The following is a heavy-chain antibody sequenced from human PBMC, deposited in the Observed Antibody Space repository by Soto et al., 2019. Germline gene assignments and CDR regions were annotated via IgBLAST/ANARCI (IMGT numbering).Heavy chain of an antibody. D-gene: IGHD6-19*01. J-gene: IGHJ4*02. CDR1: GFSLSTSGVG. CDR3: AHRLSSGWYFDY. CDR2: IYWDDDK. Sequence: QITLKESGPTLVKPTQTLTLTCTFSGFSLSTSGVGVGWIRQPPGTAMGWLALIYWDDDKRYSPSLKSRFTITQDTSKYHVVLTMTNMDPVDTATYDCAHRLSSGWYFDYWGQGTLVTVSS. V-gene: IGHV2-5*02.